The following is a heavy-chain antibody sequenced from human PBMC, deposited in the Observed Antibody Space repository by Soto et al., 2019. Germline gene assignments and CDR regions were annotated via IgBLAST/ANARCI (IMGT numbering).Heavy chain of an antibody. Sequence: GSLRLSCAASGFTFSSYAMSWVRQAPGKGLEWVSAISGSGGSTYYADSVKGRFTISRDNSKNTLYLQMNSLRAEDTAVYYCAPDYDILTGYSSAHFDYWGQGTLVTVSS. D-gene: IGHD3-9*01. V-gene: IGHV3-23*01. CDR2: ISGSGGST. J-gene: IGHJ4*02. CDR1: GFTFSSYA. CDR3: APDYDILTGYSSAHFDY.